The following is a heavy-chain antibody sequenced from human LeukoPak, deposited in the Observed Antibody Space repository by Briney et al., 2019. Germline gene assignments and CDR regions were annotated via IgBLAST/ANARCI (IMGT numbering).Heavy chain of an antibody. J-gene: IGHJ4*02. Sequence: SVKVSCKASGGTFSSYAISWVRQAPGQGLEWMGRIIPILGIANYAQKFQGRVTITRNTSISTAYMELSSLRSEDTAVYYCARFPARDCSSTSCYTGGFDYWGQGTLVTVSS. D-gene: IGHD2-2*02. CDR2: IIPILGIA. V-gene: IGHV1-69*04. CDR1: GGTFSSYA. CDR3: ARFPARDCSSTSCYTGGFDY.